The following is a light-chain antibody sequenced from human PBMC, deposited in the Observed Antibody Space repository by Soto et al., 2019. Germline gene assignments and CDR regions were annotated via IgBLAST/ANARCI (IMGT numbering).Light chain of an antibody. J-gene: IGKJ2*01. V-gene: IGKV3-15*01. CDR3: QQYNNWPYT. Sequence: VVTQSPASLSVSPGDRVTISCRAGPISSNLAWHQQRPGKAPRLIIYGASVRATGVPARVSGSGSGKEVTLTINSLQSADYAVYFCQQYNNWPYTFGQGTKVDIK. CDR2: GAS. CDR1: PISSN.